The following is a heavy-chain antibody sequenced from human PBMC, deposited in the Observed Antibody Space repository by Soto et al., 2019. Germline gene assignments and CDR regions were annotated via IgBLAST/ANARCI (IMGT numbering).Heavy chain of an antibody. J-gene: IGHJ4*02. Sequence: EVQLVESGGGLVQPGGSLRLSCAASGFTFSSYWMSWVRQAPGKGLERVANIKQDGIEKYYLDSVKGRFTISRDNAKNSLYLQMNSLRAEDTAVYYCARAIYCSGGSCYFDYWGQGTLVTVSS. D-gene: IGHD2-15*01. CDR3: ARAIYCSGGSCYFDY. CDR2: IKQDGIEK. CDR1: GFTFSSYW. V-gene: IGHV3-7*01.